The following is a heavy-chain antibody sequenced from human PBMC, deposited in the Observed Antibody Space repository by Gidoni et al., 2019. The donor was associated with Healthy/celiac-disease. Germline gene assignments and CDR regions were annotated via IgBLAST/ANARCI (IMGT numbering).Heavy chain of an antibody. CDR1: GRTFSRPA. D-gene: IGHD3-22*01. Sequence: QVQLVQSGAEVKKPGSSVKVSCQASGRTFSRPALSWVRQAPGQGLEWMGGTIPIFGTANYAQKFQGRVTITADKSTSTAYMELSSLRSEDTAVYYCASNPYYYDSSGYYYDWFDPWGQGTLVTVSS. J-gene: IGHJ5*02. CDR3: ASNPYYYDSSGYYYDWFDP. V-gene: IGHV1-69*06. CDR2: TIPIFGTA.